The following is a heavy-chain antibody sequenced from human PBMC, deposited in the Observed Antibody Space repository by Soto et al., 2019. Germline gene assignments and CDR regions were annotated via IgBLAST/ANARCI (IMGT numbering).Heavy chain of an antibody. CDR3: AREVGATLNGFDP. D-gene: IGHD1-26*01. CDR1: GGTFTTYA. J-gene: IGHJ5*02. V-gene: IGHV1-69*01. CDR2: IIPIFGTA. Sequence: QVQLVQSGAEVKKPGSSVKVSCKASGGTFTTYAITWVRQAPGQGLEWRGGIIPIFGTANYAQKFQGRVTITADESTSTASMHLSSLRSDDTAVYSCAREVGATLNGFDPWGQGTLVTVSS.